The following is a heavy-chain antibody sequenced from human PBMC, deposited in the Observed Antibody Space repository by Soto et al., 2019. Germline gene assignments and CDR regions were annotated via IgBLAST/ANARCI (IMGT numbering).Heavy chain of an antibody. D-gene: IGHD3-10*01. Sequence: QLQLQESGPGLVQPSETLSLTCTVPGGSISSGTYYWGWIRQPPGKGLEWIGSIAYSGSTYDNPSLKSRVTLSVDTSKNQFSLKLSSVTAADTAIYYCARHKTVYHGSGKNYDYGMDVWGQGTTVTVSS. CDR3: ARHKTVYHGSGKNYDYGMDV. CDR2: IAYSGST. CDR1: GGSISSGTYY. V-gene: IGHV4-39*01. J-gene: IGHJ6*02.